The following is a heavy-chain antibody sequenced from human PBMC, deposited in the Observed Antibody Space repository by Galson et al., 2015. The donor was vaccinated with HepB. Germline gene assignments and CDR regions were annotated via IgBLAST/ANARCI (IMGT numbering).Heavy chain of an antibody. V-gene: IGHV3-23*01. D-gene: IGHD2-2*01. CDR1: GFSFGNYA. J-gene: IGHJ3*02. CDR3: AKGSTIPWGAFGM. Sequence: SLRLSCAAFGFSFGNYAMNWVRQAPGKGLEWVSAVSNSGDNTYYADPVKGRFTISRDNSKNTLYLQMNSLRAEDTATYYCAKGSTIPWGAFGMWGQGTVVTVSS. CDR2: VSNSGDNT.